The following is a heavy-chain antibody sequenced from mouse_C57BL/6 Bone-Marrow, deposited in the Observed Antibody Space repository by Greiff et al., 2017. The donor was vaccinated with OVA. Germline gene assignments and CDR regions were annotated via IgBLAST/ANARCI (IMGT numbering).Heavy chain of an antibody. Sequence: EVQVVESGEGLVKPGGSLKLSCAASGFTFSSYAMSWVRQTPEKRLEWVAYISSGGDYIYYADTVKGRFTISRDNARNTLYLQMSSLKSEYTAMYYCTKVLAAFDVWGTGTTVTVSS. D-gene: IGHD1-3*01. V-gene: IGHV5-9-1*02. CDR1: GFTFSSYA. CDR3: TKVLAAFDV. J-gene: IGHJ1*03. CDR2: ISSGGDYI.